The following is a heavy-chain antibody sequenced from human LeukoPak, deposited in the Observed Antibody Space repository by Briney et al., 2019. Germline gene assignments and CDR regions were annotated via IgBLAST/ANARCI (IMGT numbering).Heavy chain of an antibody. CDR1: GFTFSSYS. CDR3: AEDLYSSGFFDY. D-gene: IGHD6-19*01. J-gene: IGHJ4*02. V-gene: IGHV3-23*03. Sequence: GGSLRLSCAASGFTFSSYSMNWVRQAPGKGLEWVSVIYSGGSTYYADSVKGRFTISRDNSKNTLYLQMNSLRAEDTAVYYCAEDLYSSGFFDYWGQGTLVTVSS. CDR2: IYSGGST.